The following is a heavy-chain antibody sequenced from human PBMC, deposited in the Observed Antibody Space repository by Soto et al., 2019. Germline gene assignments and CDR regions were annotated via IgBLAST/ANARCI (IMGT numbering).Heavy chain of an antibody. Sequence: LRLSCAASGFTFRSFTMNWVRQAPGKGLEWVSTISSNSAYIYYTDALRGRFTISRDNAKNSLHLQMNSLRAEDTAVHYCTRDASRDSSARGWFDPWGPGTLVTVSS. CDR1: GFTFRSFT. J-gene: IGHJ5*02. D-gene: IGHD6-13*01. CDR3: TRDASRDSSARGWFDP. CDR2: ISSNSAYI. V-gene: IGHV3-21*01.